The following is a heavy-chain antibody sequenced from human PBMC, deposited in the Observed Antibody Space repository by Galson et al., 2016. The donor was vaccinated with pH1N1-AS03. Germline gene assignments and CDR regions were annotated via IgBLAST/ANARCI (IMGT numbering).Heavy chain of an antibody. CDR2: IKNRENDRTT. D-gene: IGHD4-17*01. CDR1: GFTFSNAW. Sequence: SLRLSCAASGFTFSNAWMSWVRQAPGKGLEWVGLIKNRENDRTTDYAAPVKGRFTISRDDSKNTLYLQMNSLKTEDTAVYYCTTDDYGDYRGTGAGTNDAFDMRGQGTMVTVSS. CDR3: TTDDYGDYRGTGAGTNDAFDM. V-gene: IGHV3-15*01. J-gene: IGHJ3*02.